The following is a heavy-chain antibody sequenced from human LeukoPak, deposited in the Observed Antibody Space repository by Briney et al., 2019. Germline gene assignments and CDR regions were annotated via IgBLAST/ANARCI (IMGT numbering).Heavy chain of an antibody. Sequence: PSGTLSLTXTVSGGSIGPYYWSWLRQTAGKALEWIGRSYTTGSTNYNPSLKSRVTMSLDTSKNQFSLKLSSVTAADTAVYYCARSGGSGFQLDSWGQGTLVTVSS. D-gene: IGHD3-16*01. CDR1: GGSIGPYY. J-gene: IGHJ4*02. CDR3: ARSGGSGFQLDS. V-gene: IGHV4-4*07. CDR2: SYTTGST.